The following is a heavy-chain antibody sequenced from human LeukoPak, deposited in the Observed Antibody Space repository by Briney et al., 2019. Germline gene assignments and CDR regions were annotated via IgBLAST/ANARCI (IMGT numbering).Heavy chain of an antibody. CDR3: VAANIAVAGSRPFWFDP. CDR2: IIPIFGTA. Sequence: SVKVSCKASGGTFISYAISWVRQAPGQGLEWMGGIIPIFGTANYAQKFQGRVTITADESTSTAYMELSSLRSEDTAVYYCVAANIAVAGSRPFWFDPWGQGTLVTVSS. J-gene: IGHJ5*02. D-gene: IGHD6-19*01. V-gene: IGHV1-69*13. CDR1: GGTFISYA.